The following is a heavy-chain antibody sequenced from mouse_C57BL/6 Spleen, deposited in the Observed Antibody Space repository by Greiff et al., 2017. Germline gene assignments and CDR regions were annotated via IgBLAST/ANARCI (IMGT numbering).Heavy chain of an antibody. CDR1: GYAFSSSW. Sequence: VQLQQSGAELVKPGASVKISCKASGYAFSSSWMNWVKQRPGKGLEWIGRIYPGDGDTNYNGKFKGKATLTADKSSSTAYMQLSSLTSEDSAVYFCARERDGSYAMDYWGQGTSVTVSS. CDR3: ARERDGSYAMDY. V-gene: IGHV1-82*01. J-gene: IGHJ4*01. D-gene: IGHD2-3*01. CDR2: IYPGDGDT.